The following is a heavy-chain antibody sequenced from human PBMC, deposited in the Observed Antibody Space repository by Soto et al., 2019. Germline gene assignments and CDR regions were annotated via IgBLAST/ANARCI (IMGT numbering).Heavy chain of an antibody. CDR2: ISGDGATT. D-gene: IGHD6-19*01. CDR3: ARGLESSGRSTYLGY. V-gene: IGHV3-23*01. CDR1: GFTFSSYA. J-gene: IGHJ4*02. Sequence: EVQLLDSGGVLVQPGGSLRLSCAASGFTFSSYALSWVRQAPGKGLEWVSGISGDGATTYYTDSVKGRFTISRDSSTNTLYLQMNSLRAEDSAVYYCARGLESSGRSTYLGYWGQGTMVTVSS.